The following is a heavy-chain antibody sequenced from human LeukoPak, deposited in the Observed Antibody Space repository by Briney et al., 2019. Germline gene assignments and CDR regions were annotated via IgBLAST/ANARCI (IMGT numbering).Heavy chain of an antibody. CDR2: IYYSGST. CDR1: GGSISSSSYY. D-gene: IGHD5-18*01. Sequence: SETLSLTCTVSGGSISSSSYYWGWIRQPPGKGLEWIGSIYYSGSTYYNPSLKSRVTISIDTSKNQFSLKLSSVTAADAAVYYCAVSPSGYSYGLGAFDIWGQGTMVTVSS. CDR3: AVSPSGYSYGLGAFDI. V-gene: IGHV4-39*07. J-gene: IGHJ3*02.